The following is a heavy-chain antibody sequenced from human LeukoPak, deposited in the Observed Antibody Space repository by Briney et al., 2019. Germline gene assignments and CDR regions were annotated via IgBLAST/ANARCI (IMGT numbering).Heavy chain of an antibody. CDR3: AREGGSSWGNYYMDV. CDR2: ISPYNGNT. CDR1: GYTFTSYG. D-gene: IGHD6-6*01. V-gene: IGHV1-18*01. J-gene: IGHJ6*03. Sequence: ASVKVSCKASGYTFTSYGFSWVRQAPGQGLEWMGWISPYNGNTNYAQKLQGRVTMTTDTSTSTAYMELRSLRSADTAVYYCAREGGSSWGNYYMDVWGKGTTVTVSS.